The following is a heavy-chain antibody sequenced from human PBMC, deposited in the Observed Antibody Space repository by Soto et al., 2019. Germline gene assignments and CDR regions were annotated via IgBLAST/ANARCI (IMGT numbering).Heavy chain of an antibody. J-gene: IGHJ5*02. CDR3: ARGLAVAGPSPFWFDP. CDR1: GGTFSSYA. V-gene: IGHV1-69*01. CDR2: LIPIFGTA. Sequence: QVQLVQSGAEVKKPGSSVKVSCKASGGTFSSYAISWVRQAPGQGLEWMGGLIPIFGTANYAQKFQGRVTITADESTSTAYMELSSLRSEDTAVYYCARGLAVAGPSPFWFDPWGQGTLVTVSS. D-gene: IGHD6-19*01.